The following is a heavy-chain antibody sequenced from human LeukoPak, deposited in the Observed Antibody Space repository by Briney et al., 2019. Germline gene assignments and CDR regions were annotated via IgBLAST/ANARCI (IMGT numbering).Heavy chain of an antibody. CDR3: ARDKGKSLDY. Sequence: PGGSLRLSCAASGFTFSSYAMHWVRQAPGKGLEWVAVISYDGSNKYYADSVKGRFTISRDNSKNTLYLQMNSLRAEDTAVYYCARDKGKSLDYWGQGTLVTVPS. CDR2: ISYDGSNK. V-gene: IGHV3-30*04. J-gene: IGHJ4*02. CDR1: GFTFSSYA.